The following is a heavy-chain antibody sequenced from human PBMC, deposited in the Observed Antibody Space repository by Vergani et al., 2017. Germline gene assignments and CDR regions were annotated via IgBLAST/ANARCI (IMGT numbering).Heavy chain of an antibody. CDR3: ARDPARGSGYYRTFDY. CDR2: ISYDGSNK. D-gene: IGHD3-22*01. V-gene: IGHV3-30-3*01. Sequence: QVQLVESGGGVVQPGRSLRLSCAASGFTFSSYAMHWVRQAPGKGLEWVAVISYDGSNKYYADSVKGRFTISRDNSKNTLYLQMNSLRAEDTAVYYWARDPARGSGYYRTFDYWGQGTLVTVSS. J-gene: IGHJ4*02. CDR1: GFTFSSYA.